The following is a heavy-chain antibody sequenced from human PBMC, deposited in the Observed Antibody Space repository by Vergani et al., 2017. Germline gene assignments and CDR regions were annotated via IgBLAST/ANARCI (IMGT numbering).Heavy chain of an antibody. V-gene: IGHV3-7*03. Sequence: EVQLVESGGGLVQPGGSLRLSCAASGFTFSSYWMSWVRQAPGKGLEWVANIKQVGSEKYYVDSVKGRFTISRDNSKNTLYLQMNSLRAEDTAVYYCASRQTDYYYMDVWGKGTTVTVSS. CDR3: ASRQTDYYYMDV. CDR1: GFTFSSYW. J-gene: IGHJ6*03. CDR2: IKQVGSEK.